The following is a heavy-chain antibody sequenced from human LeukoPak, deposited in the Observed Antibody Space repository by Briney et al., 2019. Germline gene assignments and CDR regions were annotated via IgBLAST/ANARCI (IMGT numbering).Heavy chain of an antibody. CDR1: GFTLSSYA. D-gene: IGHD4-23*01. CDR3: ANNHYGGKGEWGNY. J-gene: IGHJ4*02. Sequence: GGSLRLSCAASGFTLSSYALSWVRQAPGKGLAWVSAISRSGGSTYYADSVKGRFTIFRDNSKNTLYLQMNSLRAEDTAVYYCANNHYGGKGEWGNYWGQGTLVTVSS. CDR2: ISRSGGST. V-gene: IGHV3-23*01.